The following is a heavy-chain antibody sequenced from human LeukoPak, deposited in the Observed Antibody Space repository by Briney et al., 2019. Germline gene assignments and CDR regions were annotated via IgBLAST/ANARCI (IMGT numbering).Heavy chain of an antibody. CDR2: TYYSGST. V-gene: IGHV4-59*08. CDR3: ARHRSSYYGSGSYDY. Sequence: SETLSLTCTASGGSISSYYWSWIRQPPGKGLEWIGYTYYSGSTNYNPSLKSRVTISVDTSKNQFSLKPSSVTAADTAVYYCARHRSSYYGSGSYDYWGQGTLVTVSS. J-gene: IGHJ4*02. D-gene: IGHD3-10*01. CDR1: GGSISSYY.